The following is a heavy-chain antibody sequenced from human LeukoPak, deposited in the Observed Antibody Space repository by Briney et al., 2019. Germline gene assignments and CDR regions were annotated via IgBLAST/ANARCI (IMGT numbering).Heavy chain of an antibody. CDR3: ARGGGYYDSSGYVYFDY. J-gene: IGHJ4*02. CDR1: GGTFSSYA. CDR2: IIPIFGTA. D-gene: IGHD3-22*01. V-gene: IGHV1-69*05. Sequence: ASVKVSCKASGGTFSSYAISWVRQAPGQGLEWMGGIIPIFGTANYAQKFQGRVTITTDESTSTAYMELSSLRSEDTAVYYCARGGGYYDSSGYVYFDYWGQGTLVTVSS.